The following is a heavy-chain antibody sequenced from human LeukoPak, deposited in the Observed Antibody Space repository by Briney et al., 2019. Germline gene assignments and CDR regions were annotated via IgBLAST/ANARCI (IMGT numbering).Heavy chain of an antibody. V-gene: IGHV3-21*01. J-gene: IGHJ4*02. CDR3: ARNDYTQNRGYCVDY. CDR1: GFTLSSYS. D-gene: IGHD4-11*01. Sequence: GGSLRLSCAASGFTLSSYSMNWVRQATGKGLEWVSSISNDNTYIYYSDSVKGRFTISRDNSKSSLYLQMNDLRAEDTAVYYCARNDYTQNRGYCVDYWGQGTLVTLSS. CDR2: ISNDNTYI.